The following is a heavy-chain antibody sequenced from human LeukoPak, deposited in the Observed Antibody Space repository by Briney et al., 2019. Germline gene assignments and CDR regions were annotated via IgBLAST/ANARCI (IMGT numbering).Heavy chain of an antibody. CDR3: AKDVGGYYFTYWSGCFDH. D-gene: IGHD3-10*01. CDR1: GFTFSSYA. Sequence: GGSLRLSCAGSGFTFSSYAMSWVRQAPGKGLEWVPGISSGGGSTYYADSVKGRFTISRDNSKNTLDLEMNSLRAEDTAVYYCAKDVGGYYFTYWSGCFDHWGQGTLVTVSS. CDR2: ISSGGGST. V-gene: IGHV3-23*01. J-gene: IGHJ4*02.